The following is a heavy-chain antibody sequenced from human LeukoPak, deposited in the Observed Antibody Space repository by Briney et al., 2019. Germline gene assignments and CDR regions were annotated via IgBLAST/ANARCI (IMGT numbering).Heavy chain of an antibody. Sequence: PSETLSLTCTVSGGSISSTSYYWGWIRQPPGKGLEWIGSIYHSGSTYYNPSLKSRVTISVDTSKNQFSLKLSSVTAADTAVYYCARVDTMVLYYWGQGTLVTVSS. J-gene: IGHJ4*02. D-gene: IGHD3-10*01. CDR3: ARVDTMVLYY. V-gene: IGHV4-39*07. CDR2: IYHSGST. CDR1: GGSISSTSYY.